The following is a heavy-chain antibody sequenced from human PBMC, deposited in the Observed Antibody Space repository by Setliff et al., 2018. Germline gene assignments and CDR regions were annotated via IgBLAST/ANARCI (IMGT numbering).Heavy chain of an antibody. D-gene: IGHD2-8*01. Sequence: SETLSLTCAVYGGSFNVYFWSWIRQPPGKGLEWIGTVSFFGASYSNPSLKSRLTISLDKSGNRFSLNLTSVTAADTALYYCARDPGFHSGTWCLGDWGQGIQVTVSS. CDR2: VSFFGAS. V-gene: IGHV4-34*01. J-gene: IGHJ4*02. CDR1: GGSFNVYF. CDR3: ARDPGFHSGTWCLGD.